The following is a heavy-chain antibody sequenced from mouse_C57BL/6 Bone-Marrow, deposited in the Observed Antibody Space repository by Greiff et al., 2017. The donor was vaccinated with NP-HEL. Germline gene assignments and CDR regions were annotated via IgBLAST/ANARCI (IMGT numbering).Heavy chain of an antibody. J-gene: IGHJ2*01. CDR1: GFNIKDDY. CDR2: IDPENGDT. D-gene: IGHD1-1*01. V-gene: IGHV14-4*01. CDR3: TTWYYGSGYFDY. Sequence: QLKESGAELVRPGASVKLSCTASGFNIKDDYMHWVKQRPEQGLEWIGWIDPENGDTEYASKFQGKATITADTSSNTAYLQLSGLTSENTAVYYCTTWYYGSGYFDYWGRGTALTVSS.